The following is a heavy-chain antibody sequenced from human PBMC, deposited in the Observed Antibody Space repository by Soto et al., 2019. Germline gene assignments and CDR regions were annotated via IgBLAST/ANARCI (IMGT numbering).Heavy chain of an antibody. J-gene: IGHJ6*02. D-gene: IGHD6-19*01. Sequence: SETLSLTCAVYGGSFSGYYWSWIRQPPGKGLEWIGEINHSGSTNYNPSLKSRVTISVDTSKNQFSLKLSSVTAADTAVYYCASRPRFAMAGFDYNYYYGSDIWGQGTTVTVSS. V-gene: IGHV4-34*01. CDR2: INHSGST. CDR3: ASRPRFAMAGFDYNYYYGSDI. CDR1: GGSFSGYY.